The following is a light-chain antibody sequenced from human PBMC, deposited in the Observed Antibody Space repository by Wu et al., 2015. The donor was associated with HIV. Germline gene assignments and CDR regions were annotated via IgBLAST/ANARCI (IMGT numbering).Light chain of an antibody. Sequence: EVVMTQSPATLSVSPGEGATLSCRASQSVSSSLAWYHQKPGQAPRLLIYAASTRAGGGPDRFSGSGSGTEFTLSISSLRSEDFGVYYCQQYDRWPLTFGQGTRLEI. J-gene: IGKJ5*01. CDR2: AAS. V-gene: IGKV3-15*01. CDR1: QSVSSS. CDR3: QQYDRWPLT.